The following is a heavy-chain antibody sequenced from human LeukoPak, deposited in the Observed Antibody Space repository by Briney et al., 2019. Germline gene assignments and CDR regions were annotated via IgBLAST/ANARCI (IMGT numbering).Heavy chain of an antibody. CDR1: GFTFSSYA. J-gene: IGHJ4*02. CDR2: ISGSGGST. CDR3: AKDDGDYLRSSDY. V-gene: IGHV3-23*01. D-gene: IGHD4-17*01. Sequence: GGSLSLSCAASGFTFSSYAMSWVRQAPGKGLEWVSAISGSGGSTYYADSVKGRFTISRDNSKNTLYLQMNSLRAEDTAVYYCAKDDGDYLRSSDYWGQGTLVTVSS.